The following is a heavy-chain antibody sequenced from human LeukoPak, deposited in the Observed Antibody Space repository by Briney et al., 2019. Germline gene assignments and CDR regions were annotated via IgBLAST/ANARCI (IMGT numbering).Heavy chain of an antibody. D-gene: IGHD6-13*01. CDR2: MNPNSGNT. CDR3: ARLIAAAGTVNWFDP. V-gene: IGHV1-8*03. Sequence: ASVKVSCKASGYTFTSYDINWVRQATGQGLEWMGWMNPNSGNTGYAQKFQGRVTITRNTSINTAYMELSSLRSEDTAVYYCARLIAAAGTVNWFDPWGQGTLVTVSS. CDR1: GYTFTSYD. J-gene: IGHJ5*02.